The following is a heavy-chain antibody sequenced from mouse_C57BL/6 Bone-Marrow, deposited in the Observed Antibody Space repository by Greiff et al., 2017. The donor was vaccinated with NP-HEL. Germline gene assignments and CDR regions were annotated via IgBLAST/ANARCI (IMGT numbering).Heavy chain of an antibody. J-gene: IGHJ1*03. D-gene: IGHD2-3*01. CDR3: AKSGYYPLSYWYFDV. CDR2: INPNNGGT. V-gene: IGHV1-18*01. Sequence: EVQLQQSGPELVKPGASVKIPCKASGYTFTDYNMDWVKQSHGKSLEWIGDINPNNGGTIYNQKFKGKATLTVDKSSSTAYMELRSLTSEDTAVYYCAKSGYYPLSYWYFDVWGTGTTVTVSS. CDR1: GYTFTDYN.